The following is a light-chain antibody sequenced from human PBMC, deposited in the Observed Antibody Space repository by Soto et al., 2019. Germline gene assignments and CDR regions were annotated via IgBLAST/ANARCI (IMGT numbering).Light chain of an antibody. V-gene: IGKV3-20*01. J-gene: IGKJ3*01. Sequence: EIVLTQSPGTLSLSPGATATLSCRASQSVSRNYLAWFQQKPGQAPRLLIHGASSRAAGTPDRFSGSGSGTDFTLTISRLEPEDFAVYYCHHYGDSPIYTFGPGTKGDFK. CDR1: QSVSRNY. CDR3: HHYGDSPIYT. CDR2: GAS.